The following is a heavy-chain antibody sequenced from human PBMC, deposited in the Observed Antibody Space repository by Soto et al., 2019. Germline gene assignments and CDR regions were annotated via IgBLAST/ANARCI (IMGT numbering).Heavy chain of an antibody. CDR2: IYTSGRT. CDR1: GGSISSYY. CDR3: AREGDCSSTSCPDS. V-gene: IGHV4-4*07. D-gene: IGHD2-2*01. J-gene: IGHJ4*02. Sequence: QVQLQESGPGLVKPSETLSLTCTVSGGSISSYYWSWIRQPAGKGLEWIGRIYTSGRTNYNPSLKSRVTMSVDTSKNQFSLKLSSVTAADTAVYYCAREGDCSSTSCPDSWGQGTLVTVSS.